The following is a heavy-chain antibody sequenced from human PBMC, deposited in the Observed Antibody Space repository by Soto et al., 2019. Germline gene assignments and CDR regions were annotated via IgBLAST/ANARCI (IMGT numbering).Heavy chain of an antibody. CDR2: ISFDGSTT. D-gene: IGHD5-18*01. Sequence: GGSLRLSCPASGFTFSTYWMHWVRQASGKGLVWVSRISFDGSTTTYADSVKGRFTISRDNAKNTLYLQMNSLRAEDTAVYYCARGGAHTAMANEYWGQGALVTVSS. CDR1: GFTFSTYW. J-gene: IGHJ4*02. V-gene: IGHV3-74*01. CDR3: ARGGAHTAMANEY.